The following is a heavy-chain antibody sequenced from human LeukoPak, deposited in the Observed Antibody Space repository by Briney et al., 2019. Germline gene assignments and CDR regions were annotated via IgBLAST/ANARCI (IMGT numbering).Heavy chain of an antibody. J-gene: IGHJ4*02. Sequence: GGSLRLSCAASGFTFSDYYMSWIRQAPGKGLEWVSYISSSGSTIYYADSVKGRFTISRDNAKNSLYLQMNSLRAEDTAVYYCASLRYFDWLLVHWGQGTLVTVSS. CDR3: ASLRYFDWLLVH. CDR1: GFTFSDYY. V-gene: IGHV3-11*01. CDR2: ISSSGSTI. D-gene: IGHD3-9*01.